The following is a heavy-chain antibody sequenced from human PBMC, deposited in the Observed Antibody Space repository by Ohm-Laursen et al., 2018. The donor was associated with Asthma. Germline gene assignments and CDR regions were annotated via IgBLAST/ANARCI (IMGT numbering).Heavy chain of an antibody. CDR3: ARSKQGDAFDI. V-gene: IGHV4-30-2*01. CDR1: GGSISSGGYS. D-gene: IGHD1/OR15-1a*01. CDR2: IYRSGRT. J-gene: IGHJ3*02. Sequence: TLSLTCAVSGGSISSGGYSWSWIRQPPGKGLEWIGYIYRSGRTYYNPSLKSRVTISVDRSKNQFSLKLSSVTAADTAVYYCARSKQGDAFDIWGQGTMVTVSS.